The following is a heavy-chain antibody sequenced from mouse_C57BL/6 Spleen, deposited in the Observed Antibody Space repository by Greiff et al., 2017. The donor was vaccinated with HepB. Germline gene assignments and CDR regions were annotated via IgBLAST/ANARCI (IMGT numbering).Heavy chain of an antibody. Sequence: QVQLQQSGAELAKPGASVKLSCKASGYTFTSYWMHWVKQRPGQGLEWIGYINPSSGYTKYNQKFKDKATLTADKSSSTAYMQLSSLTYEDSAVYYCARDKDSSGYPAWFAYWGQGTLVTVSA. CDR3: ARDKDSSGYPAWFAY. J-gene: IGHJ3*01. D-gene: IGHD3-2*02. CDR1: GYTFTSYW. V-gene: IGHV1-7*01. CDR2: INPSSGYT.